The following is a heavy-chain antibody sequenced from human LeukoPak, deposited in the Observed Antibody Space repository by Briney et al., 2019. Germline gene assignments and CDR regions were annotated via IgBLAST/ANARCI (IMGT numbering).Heavy chain of an antibody. CDR1: GYTFTSYA. J-gene: IGHJ6*02. D-gene: IGHD6-6*01. CDR3: ARLARGMDV. V-gene: IGHV7-4-1*02. CDR2: ISTNTGNP. Sequence: ASVKVSCKASGYTFTSYAMNWVRQAPGQGLEWMGWISTNTGNPTYAQGFTGRFVLSLDTSVSTAYLQISSLKAEDTAMYYCARLARGMDVWGQGTTVTVSS.